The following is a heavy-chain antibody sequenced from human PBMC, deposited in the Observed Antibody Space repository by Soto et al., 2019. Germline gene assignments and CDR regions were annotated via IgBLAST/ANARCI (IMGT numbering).Heavy chain of an antibody. V-gene: IGHV4-30-2*01. D-gene: IGHD3-10*01. Sequence: QETLLRPLGASETLSLTCAVSGGSISSGGYSWSWIRQPPGKGLEWIGYIYHSGSTYYNPSLKSRVTISVDRSKNQFSLKLSSVTAADTAVYYCASRMVRGVTSYYYYGMDVWSQGTTVTVSS. CDR1: GGSISSGGYS. CDR2: IYHSGST. J-gene: IGHJ6*02. CDR3: ASRMVRGVTSYYYYGMDV.